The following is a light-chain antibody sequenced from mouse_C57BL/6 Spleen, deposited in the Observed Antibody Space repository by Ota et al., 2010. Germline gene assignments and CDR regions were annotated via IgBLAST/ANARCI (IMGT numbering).Light chain of an antibody. J-gene: IGKJ5*01. V-gene: IGKV8-28*01. Sequence: MTQSPSSLGCVCRRKRYTMSCKSSQSVYYSSNQKNYLAWYQQKPGQPPKLLIYGASTRESGVPDRFTGSGSGTDFTLTISSVQAEDLAVYYCQNDHSYPLTFGAGTKLELK. CDR1: QSVYYSSNQKNY. CDR2: GAS. CDR3: QNDHSYPLT.